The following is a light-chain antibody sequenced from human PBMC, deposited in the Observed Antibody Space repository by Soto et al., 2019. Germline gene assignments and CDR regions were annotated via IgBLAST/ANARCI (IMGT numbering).Light chain of an antibody. CDR1: ISNIGTYT. CDR2: TDY. V-gene: IGLV1-44*01. J-gene: IGLJ3*02. Sequence: QSVLTQPPSASGTPGQRVTISCSGTISNIGTYTVNWYQQLPGTAPKLLIYTDYQRPSGVPDRFSGSKSGTSASLAINGLHSEDEADYYCASWDDNLNGGVFGGGTQLTVL. CDR3: ASWDDNLNGGV.